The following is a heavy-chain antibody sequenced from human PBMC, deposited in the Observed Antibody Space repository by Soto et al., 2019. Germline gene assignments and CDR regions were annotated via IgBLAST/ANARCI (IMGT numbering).Heavy chain of an antibody. J-gene: IGHJ6*02. CDR2: ISGSGGST. CDR3: AKDYAAQIVGPADIPSPPTGMDV. CDR1: GFTFSSYA. D-gene: IGHD2-2*02. Sequence: GGSLRLSCAASGFTFSSYAMSWVRQAPGKGLEWVSAISGSGGSTYYADSVKGRLTISRDNSKNTLYLQMNSLRAEDTAVYYCAKDYAAQIVGPADIPSPPTGMDVWGQGTTVTVSS. V-gene: IGHV3-23*01.